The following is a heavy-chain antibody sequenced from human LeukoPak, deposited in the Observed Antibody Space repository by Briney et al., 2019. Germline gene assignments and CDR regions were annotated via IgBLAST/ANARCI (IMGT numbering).Heavy chain of an antibody. CDR3: ARDEGITMVRGVTFFDY. CDR2: IIPILGIA. V-gene: IGHV1-69*04. D-gene: IGHD3-10*01. Sequence: SVKVSCKASGGTFSSYAISWVRQAPGQGLEWMGRIIPILGIANYAQKFQGRVTITADKSTSTAYMELSSLRSEDTAVYYCARDEGITMVRGVTFFDYWGQGTLVTVSS. J-gene: IGHJ4*02. CDR1: GGTFSSYA.